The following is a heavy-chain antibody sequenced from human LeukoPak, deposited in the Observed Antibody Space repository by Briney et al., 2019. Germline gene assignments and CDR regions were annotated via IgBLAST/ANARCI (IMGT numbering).Heavy chain of an antibody. Sequence: SETLSLTCTVSGGSISTYYWSWIRQPPGKGLEWIGEINHSGSTNYNPSLKSRVTISVDTSKNQFSLKLSSVTAADTAVYYCARGSRRRWFDPWGQGTLVTVSS. CDR1: GGSISTYY. J-gene: IGHJ5*02. CDR2: INHSGST. V-gene: IGHV4-34*01. CDR3: ARGSRRRWFDP.